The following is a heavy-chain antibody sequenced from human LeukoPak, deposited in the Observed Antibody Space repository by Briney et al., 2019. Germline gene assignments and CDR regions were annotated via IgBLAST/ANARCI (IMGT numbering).Heavy chain of an antibody. J-gene: IGHJ6*03. CDR3: ARVSQYYDILTGYYYYYYYYMDV. Sequence: ASVKVSCKASGYTFTSYAMNWVRQAPGQGLEWMGWINTNTGNPTYAQGFTGRFVFSLDTSVSTAYLQISSLKAEDTAVYYCARVSQYYDILTGYYYYYYYYMDVWGKGTTVTVSS. D-gene: IGHD3-9*01. CDR1: GYTFTSYA. V-gene: IGHV7-4-1*02. CDR2: INTNTGNP.